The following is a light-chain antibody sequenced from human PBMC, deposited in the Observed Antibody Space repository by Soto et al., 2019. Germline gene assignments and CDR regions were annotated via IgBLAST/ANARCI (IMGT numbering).Light chain of an antibody. CDR3: HQYGFAPPFT. CDR2: SAS. J-gene: IGKJ3*01. CDR1: QSVNSNY. V-gene: IGKV3-20*01. Sequence: IVLTQYPGTLSLSPGESVTLSCRASQSVNSNYLAWYQQKPGQPPRLLIYSASFRATGIPDRFSGSGSGTDFSLTISRLEPEDFAVYYCHQYGFAPPFTFGPGTKVEFK.